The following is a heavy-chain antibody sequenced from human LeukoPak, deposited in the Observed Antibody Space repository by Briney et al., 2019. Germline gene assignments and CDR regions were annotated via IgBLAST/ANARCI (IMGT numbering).Heavy chain of an antibody. V-gene: IGHV3-7*01. CDR1: GFTFSNYW. D-gene: IGHD2-8*02. CDR3: ARAPATNEWRCMDY. Sequence: GGSLRLSCTASGFTFSNYWMGWVRQVPGKGLDWVPNIKQDGSEKRYVDPVKGRFTISRDNAKNSLFLQMNSLRAEDTAVYYCARAPATNEWRCMDYWGQGTLVTVSS. J-gene: IGHJ4*02. CDR2: IKQDGSEK.